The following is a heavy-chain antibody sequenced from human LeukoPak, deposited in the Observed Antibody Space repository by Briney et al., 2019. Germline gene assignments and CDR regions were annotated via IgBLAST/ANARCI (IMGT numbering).Heavy chain of an antibody. CDR3: ARSTTDFWSGDFDP. Sequence: PGGSLRLSCAASGFTFSSYSMNWVRQAPGKELEWVSSISSSSSYIYYADSVKGRFTISRDNAKNSLYLQMNSLRAEDTAVYYCARSTTDFWSGDFDPWGQGTLVTVS. CDR2: ISSSSSYI. J-gene: IGHJ5*02. D-gene: IGHD3-3*01. CDR1: GFTFSSYS. V-gene: IGHV3-21*01.